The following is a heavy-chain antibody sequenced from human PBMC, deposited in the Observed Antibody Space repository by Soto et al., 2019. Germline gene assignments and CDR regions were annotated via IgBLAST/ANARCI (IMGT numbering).Heavy chain of an antibody. V-gene: IGHV3-7*05. D-gene: IGHD6-19*01. CDR1: GFTFSSYW. CDR3: ARDGSSGWFFHYYFDY. CDR2: IKQDGSEK. Sequence: EVQLVESGGGLVQPGGSLRLSCAASGFTFSSYWMSWVRQAPGKGLEWVANIKQDGSEKYYVDSVMGRFTISRDNAKNSLYLQMNSLRAEDTAVYYCARDGSSGWFFHYYFDYWGQGTLVTVSS. J-gene: IGHJ4*02.